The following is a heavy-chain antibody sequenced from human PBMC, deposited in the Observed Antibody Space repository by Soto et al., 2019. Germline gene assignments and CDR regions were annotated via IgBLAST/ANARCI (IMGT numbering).Heavy chain of an antibody. Sequence: QVQLVQSGAEVKKPGASVKVSCKASGYTFTGYYMHWVRQAPGQGLEWMGWINPNSGGTNYAQKFQGWVTMTRDTSISTAYMELSRLRSDDTAVYYCARDVGGIVGATGFDPWGQGTLVTVSS. J-gene: IGHJ5*02. D-gene: IGHD1-26*01. CDR1: GYTFTGYY. CDR3: ARDVGGIVGATGFDP. V-gene: IGHV1-2*04. CDR2: INPNSGGT.